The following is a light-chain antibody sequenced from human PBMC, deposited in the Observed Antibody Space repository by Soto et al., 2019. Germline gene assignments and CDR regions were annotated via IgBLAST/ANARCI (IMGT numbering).Light chain of an antibody. CDR3: RSYSISTAYL. CDR1: SSDVGGYDY. CDR2: EVN. V-gene: IGLV2-14*01. J-gene: IGLJ1*01. Sequence: QSAPTQPASVSGSPGQSITISCTGTSSDVGGYDYVSWYQLHPGKAPKLMVFEVNNRPSGVSYRFSGSKSGNTASLTISGXQAEDEADYFCRSYSISTAYLFGTGTKVTV.